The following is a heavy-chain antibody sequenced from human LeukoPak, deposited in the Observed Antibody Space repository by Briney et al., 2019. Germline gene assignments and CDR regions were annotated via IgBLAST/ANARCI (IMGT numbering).Heavy chain of an antibody. V-gene: IGHV4-34*01. J-gene: IGHJ5*02. CDR1: GGSFSGYY. CDR3: AAYSGYDPTGDNWFDP. D-gene: IGHD5-12*01. Sequence: SETLSLTCAVYGGSFSGYYWSWIRQPPGKGLEWIGEINHSGSTNHNPSLKSRVTISVDTSKNQFSLKLSSVTAADTAVYYCAAYSGYDPTGDNWFDPWGQGTLVTVSS. CDR2: INHSGST.